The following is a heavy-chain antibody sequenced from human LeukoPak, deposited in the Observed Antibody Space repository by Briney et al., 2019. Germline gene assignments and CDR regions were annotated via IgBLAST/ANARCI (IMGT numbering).Heavy chain of an antibody. J-gene: IGHJ5*02. Sequence: SVKVSCKASGGTFSSYTISWVRQAPGQGLEWMGRIIPILGIANYAQKFQGRVTITADKSTSTAYMELSSLRSEYTAVYYCARVTTVPDNWFDPWGQGILVTVSS. CDR3: ARVTTVPDNWFDP. V-gene: IGHV1-69*02. CDR1: GGTFSSYT. CDR2: IIPILGIA. D-gene: IGHD4-17*01.